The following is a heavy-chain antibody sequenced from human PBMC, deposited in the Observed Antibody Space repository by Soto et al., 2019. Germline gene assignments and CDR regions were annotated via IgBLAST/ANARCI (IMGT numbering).Heavy chain of an antibody. J-gene: IGHJ4*02. CDR3: ARVGAAQFDY. D-gene: IGHD2-15*01. Sequence: GASVKVSFKASGGTFSSYAISWLRQAPGQGLEWMGGIIPIFGTANYAQKFQGRVTITADESTSTAYMELSSLRSEDTAVYYCARVGAAQFDYWGQGTLVTVSS. CDR2: IIPIFGTA. V-gene: IGHV1-69*13. CDR1: GGTFSSYA.